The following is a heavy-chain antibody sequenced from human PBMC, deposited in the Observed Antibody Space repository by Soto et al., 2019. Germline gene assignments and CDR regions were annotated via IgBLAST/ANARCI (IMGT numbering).Heavy chain of an antibody. V-gene: IGHV1-69*01. D-gene: IGHD6-19*01. J-gene: IGHJ4*02. CDR1: GGTFSTYA. CDR3: ARPKGTYSSGYYYFDF. CDR2: IIPLFGTA. Sequence: QVQLEQSGGEVKQPGSSVRVSCKTSGGTFSTYAINWVRQAPGQGLEWMGAIIPLFGTADYSQKFQGRVTITAEEYTSTAYMELSSLRFDDTAVYFCARPKGTYSSGYYYFDFWGQGTLVTVSS.